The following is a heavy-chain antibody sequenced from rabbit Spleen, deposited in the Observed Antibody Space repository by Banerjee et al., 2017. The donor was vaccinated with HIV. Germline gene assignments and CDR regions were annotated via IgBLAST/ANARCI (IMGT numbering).Heavy chain of an antibody. CDR1: GFSFSTTYY. CDR2: IYSSGST. D-gene: IGHD2-1*01. Sequence: QSLEESGGDLVKPGASLTLTCTASGFSFSTTYYMCWVRQAPGKGLELIACIYSSGSTYYASWVNGRFTISRSTSLNTVDLKMTSLTAADTATYFCARDPRDDDYAFKLWGPGTLVTVS. J-gene: IGHJ4*01. CDR3: ARDPRDDDYAFKL. V-gene: IGHV1S43*01.